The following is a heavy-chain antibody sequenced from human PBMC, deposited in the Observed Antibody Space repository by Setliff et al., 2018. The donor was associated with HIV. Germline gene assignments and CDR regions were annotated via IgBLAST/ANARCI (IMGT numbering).Heavy chain of an antibody. J-gene: IGHJ4*02. CDR2: IYTSGST. CDR1: GGSISSGSYY. Sequence: PSETLSLTCTVSGGSISSGSYYWSWIRQPAGKGLEWIGRIYTSGSTNYNPSLKSRVTISVDTSTNQFSLNLASVTAADTAVYYCTRRFEKWLAFDYWGQGTLVTVSS. D-gene: IGHD6-19*01. V-gene: IGHV4-61*02. CDR3: TRRFEKWLAFDY.